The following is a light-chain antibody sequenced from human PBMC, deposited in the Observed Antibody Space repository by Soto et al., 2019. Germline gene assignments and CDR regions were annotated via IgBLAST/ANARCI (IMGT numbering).Light chain of an antibody. J-gene: IGLJ2*01. CDR2: SNN. Sequence: QSVLTQPPSASGTPGQRVTISCSGSSSNLGSNTVNWYQQLPGTAPKLLIYSNNQRPSGVHDRFSGSKSGTSASLAISGLQSEDEADYYCAAWDDSLNGVVFGGGTKLTVL. CDR1: SSNLGSNT. CDR3: AAWDDSLNGVV. V-gene: IGLV1-44*01.